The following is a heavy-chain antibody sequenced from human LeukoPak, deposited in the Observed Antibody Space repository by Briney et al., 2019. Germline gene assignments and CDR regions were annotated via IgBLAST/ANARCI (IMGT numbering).Heavy chain of an antibody. CDR1: GFTFSSYS. CDR2: ISSSSSYI. CDR3: AADYVWGSYRWGPGFDP. J-gene: IGHJ5*02. V-gene: IGHV3-21*01. Sequence: PGGSLRLSCAASGFTFSSYSMNWVRQAPGKGLEWVSSISSSSSYIYYADSVKGRFTISRDNAKNSLYLQMNSLRAEDTAVYYCAADYVWGSYRWGPGFDPWGQGTLVTVSS. D-gene: IGHD3-16*02.